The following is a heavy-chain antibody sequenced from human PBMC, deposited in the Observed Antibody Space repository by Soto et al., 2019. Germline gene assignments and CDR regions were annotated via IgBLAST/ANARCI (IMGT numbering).Heavy chain of an antibody. V-gene: IGHV4-59*01. CDR3: ARGTKYYYQGMDV. Sequence: WTWIRQPPGKGLEWIGYVYDSGSTSYNPSLKSRLTISVDTSKNQFSLKLKSVTAADTAVYYCARGTKYYYQGMDVWGQGTKVTVSS. CDR2: VYDSGST. J-gene: IGHJ6*02.